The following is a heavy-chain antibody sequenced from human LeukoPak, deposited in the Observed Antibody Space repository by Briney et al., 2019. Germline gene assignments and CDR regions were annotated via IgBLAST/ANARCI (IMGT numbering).Heavy chain of an antibody. CDR1: GYTFTGHY. CDR2: ISNSGGT. V-gene: IGHV1-2*02. D-gene: IGHD4-23*01. Sequence: GASVKVSCKTSGYTFTGHYMHWVRQVRGQGLEWMGWISNSGGTNYAQKFQGRVTMTRDTSISTAYMELSWLRSDDTALYYCAREGRLSGTYYGGGWFDPWGQGTLVIVSS. J-gene: IGHJ5*02. CDR3: AREGRLSGTYYGGGWFDP.